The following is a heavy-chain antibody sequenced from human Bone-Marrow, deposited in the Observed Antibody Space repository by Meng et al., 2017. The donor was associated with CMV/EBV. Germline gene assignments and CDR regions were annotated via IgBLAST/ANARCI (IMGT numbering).Heavy chain of an antibody. CDR2: INPSGGST. D-gene: IGHD2-2*01. J-gene: IGHJ5*02. CDR3: ARDQTCSSTSCYVRNWFDP. V-gene: IGHV1-46*01. Sequence: FTSYYMHWVRQAPGQGLEWMGIINPSGGSTSYAQQFQGRVTMTRDTSTSTVYMELSSLRSEDTAVYYCARDQTCSSTSCYVRNWFDPWGQGTLVTVSS. CDR1: FTSYY.